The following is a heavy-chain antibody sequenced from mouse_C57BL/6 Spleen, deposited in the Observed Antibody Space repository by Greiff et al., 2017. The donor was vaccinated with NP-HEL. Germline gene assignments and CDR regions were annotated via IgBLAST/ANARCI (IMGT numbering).Heavy chain of an antibody. V-gene: IGHV1-52*01. D-gene: IGHD4-1*01. CDR3: ARVLNPGTEAWFAY. CDR2: IDPSDSET. Sequence: VQLQQSGAELVRPGSSVKLSCKASGYTFTSYWMHWVKQRPIQGLEWIGNIDPSDSETHYNQKFKDKATLTVDKSSSTAYMQLSSLTSEDSAVYYCARVLNPGTEAWFAYWGQGTLVTVSA. CDR1: GYTFTSYW. J-gene: IGHJ3*01.